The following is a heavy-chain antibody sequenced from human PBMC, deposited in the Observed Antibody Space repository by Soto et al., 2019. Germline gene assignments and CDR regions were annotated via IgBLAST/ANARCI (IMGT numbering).Heavy chain of an antibody. D-gene: IGHD3-10*01. CDR3: TTDPPMVRAVIIPTRVNYGMDV. J-gene: IGHJ6*02. CDR1: GFTFSNAW. V-gene: IGHV3-15*01. Sequence: EVQLVESGGGLVKPGGSLRLSCAASGFTFSNAWMSWVRQAPGKGLEWVGRIKSKTDGGTTDYAAPVKGRFTISRDDSKNTLYLQMNSLKTEDTAVYYCTTDPPMVRAVIIPTRVNYGMDVWGQGTTVTVSS. CDR2: IKSKTDGGTT.